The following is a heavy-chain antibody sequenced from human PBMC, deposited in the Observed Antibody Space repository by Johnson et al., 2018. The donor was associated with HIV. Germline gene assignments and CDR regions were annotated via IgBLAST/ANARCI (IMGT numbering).Heavy chain of an antibody. CDR3: ARAVADGWFSYDAFDI. J-gene: IGHJ3*02. V-gene: IGHV3-30*02. CDR1: GFTFSSYG. Sequence: QVQLVESGGGVVQPGGSLRLSCAASGFTFSSYGMHWVRQAPGKGLAWVAFIRYDGSNKYYADSVKGRFTISRDNSKNTLYLQMNSLRAEDTAVYYCARAVADGWFSYDAFDIWGQGTMVTVSS. CDR2: IRYDGSNK. D-gene: IGHD6-19*01.